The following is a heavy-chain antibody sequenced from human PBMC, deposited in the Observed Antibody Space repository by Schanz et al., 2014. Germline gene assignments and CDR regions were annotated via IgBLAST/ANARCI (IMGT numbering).Heavy chain of an antibody. D-gene: IGHD1-26*01. CDR2: IFFSGST. Sequence: QVQLQESGPGLVKPSETLSLTCTVSGVSIGGYYWSWIRQPPGKGLEWIGYIFFSGSTTYNPSFNGGGNKTEYIPKTQFALNLISVTAADTAVYYCARLGVGDKAYYYYGTDVWGQGTTVLVSS. V-gene: IGHV4-59*08. J-gene: IGHJ6*02. CDR3: ARLGVGDKAYYYYGTDV. CDR1: GVSIGGYY.